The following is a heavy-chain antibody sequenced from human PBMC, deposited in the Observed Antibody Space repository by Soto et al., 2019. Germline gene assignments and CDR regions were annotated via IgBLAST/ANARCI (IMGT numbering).Heavy chain of an antibody. V-gene: IGHV3-30*02. CDR3: AKEFQWELHAFDI. Sequence: GESLKISCAASGFTFSTYGMHWVRQAPGKGLEWVAVMGNDGITTFYADSVKGRFTISRDNSKNTLFLQMNSLRADDTAVYYCAKEFQWELHAFDIWVQGTMVTVSS. CDR1: GFTFSTYG. J-gene: IGHJ3*02. CDR2: MGNDGITT. D-gene: IGHD1-26*01.